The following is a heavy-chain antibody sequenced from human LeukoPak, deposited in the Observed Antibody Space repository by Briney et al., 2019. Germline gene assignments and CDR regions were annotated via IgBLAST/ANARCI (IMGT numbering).Heavy chain of an antibody. V-gene: IGHV3-30*18. Sequence: GGSLRLSCAASGFTFSSYGMHWVRQAPGKGREWVAVISYHGSNKYYAASVKGRFTISRDNSKNTLYLQMNSLRAEDTAMYYCAKGHCSGWYYFGYWGQGSLVTVSS. CDR3: AKGHCSGWYYFGY. D-gene: IGHD6-19*01. CDR2: ISYHGSNK. J-gene: IGHJ4*02. CDR1: GFTFSSYG.